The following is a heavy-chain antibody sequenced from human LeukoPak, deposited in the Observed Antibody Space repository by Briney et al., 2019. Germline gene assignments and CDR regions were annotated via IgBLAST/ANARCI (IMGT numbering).Heavy chain of an antibody. V-gene: IGHV5-51*01. Sequence: GESLKISCQTSGYSFTNYWIGWVRQMPGKGLEWMGIIYPGDSDTRYSPSFQGQVTISVDKSINTAYLQWSSLKASDTAMYYCARHSSATDPLDYWGQGTLVTVSS. D-gene: IGHD3-22*01. CDR1: GYSFTNYW. J-gene: IGHJ4*02. CDR2: IYPGDSDT. CDR3: ARHSSATDPLDY.